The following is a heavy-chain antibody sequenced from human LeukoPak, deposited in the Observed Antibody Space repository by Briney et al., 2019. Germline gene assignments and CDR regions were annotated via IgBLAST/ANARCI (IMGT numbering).Heavy chain of an antibody. V-gene: IGHV1-2*02. CDR1: GYSFTGYY. J-gene: IGHJ4*02. CDR2: INSNNGGT. Sequence: ASVKVSCKASGYSFTGYYIHWVRQAPGQGLEWMGWINSNNGGTDYAQKFLGRVTMNMDTSISTVYMELSSLNSGDTAVYYCARVYSVGYMDLWGQGTLVTVSS. D-gene: IGHD2-15*01. CDR3: ARVYSVGYMDL.